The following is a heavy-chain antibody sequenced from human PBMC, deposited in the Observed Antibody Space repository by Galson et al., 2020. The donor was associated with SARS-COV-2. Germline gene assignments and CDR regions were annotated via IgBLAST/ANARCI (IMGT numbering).Heavy chain of an antibody. CDR1: GFSISNRNW. CDR2: IYHRGST. V-gene: IGHV4-4*01. CDR3: AKEEYWNGYCAGMDV. J-gene: IGHJ6*02. Sequence: SETLSLTCAVSGFSISNRNWWSWVRQSPGRGLAWTGEIYHRGSTNYKPSLKSRATISVDKSKNQVSLKLTAVTAADIAVYCCAKEEYWNGYCAGMDVWVQGTTVTVSS. D-gene: IGHD2-2*03.